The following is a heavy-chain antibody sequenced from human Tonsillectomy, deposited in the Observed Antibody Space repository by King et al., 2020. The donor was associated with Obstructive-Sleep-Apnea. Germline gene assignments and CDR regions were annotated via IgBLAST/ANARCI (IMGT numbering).Heavy chain of an antibody. CDR2: IKQDGSEK. Sequence: VQLVESGGGLVQPGGSLRLSCAASGFTFSSYWMSWVRQAPGKGLEWVANIKQDGSEKYYVDSVKGRFTISRDNAKNSLYLQMNSLRAEDTAVYYCAGLPLAYCGGDCYRAEYFQHWGQGTLVTVSS. CDR3: AGLPLAYCGGDCYRAEYFQH. J-gene: IGHJ1*01. CDR1: GFTFSSYW. V-gene: IGHV3-7*03. D-gene: IGHD2-21*02.